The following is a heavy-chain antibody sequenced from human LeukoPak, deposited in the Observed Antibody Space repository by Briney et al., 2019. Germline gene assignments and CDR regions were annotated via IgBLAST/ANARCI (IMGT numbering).Heavy chain of an antibody. J-gene: IGHJ6*02. V-gene: IGHV3-20*04. Sequence: GGSLRLSCAASGFTFSSYAMSWVRQAPGKGLEWVSGINWNGGSTGYVDSVKGRFTISRDNAKNSLYLQMNSLRAEDTALYYCNGYCSSASCYSDMDVWGQGTTVIVSS. D-gene: IGHD2-2*02. CDR1: GFTFSSYA. CDR3: NGYCSSASCYSDMDV. CDR2: INWNGGST.